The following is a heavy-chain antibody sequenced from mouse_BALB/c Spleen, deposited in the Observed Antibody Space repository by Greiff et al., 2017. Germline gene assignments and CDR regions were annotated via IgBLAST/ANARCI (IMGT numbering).Heavy chain of an antibody. CDR2: INPSTGYT. Sequence: QVQLQQSGAELAKPGASVKMSCKASGYTFTSYWMHWVKQRPGQGLEWIGYINPSTGYTEYNQKFKDKATLTADKSSSTAYMQLSSLTSEDSAVYYCERGTTMINADYFDYWGQGTTLTVSS. CDR3: ERGTTMINADYFDY. CDR1: GYTFTSYW. V-gene: IGHV1-7*01. D-gene: IGHD2-4*01. J-gene: IGHJ2*01.